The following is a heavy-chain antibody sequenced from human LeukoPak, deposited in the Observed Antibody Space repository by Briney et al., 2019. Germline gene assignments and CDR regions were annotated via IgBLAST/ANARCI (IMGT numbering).Heavy chain of an antibody. CDR2: IWYDGRKE. V-gene: IGHV3-33*03. CDR3: AKEDGDYEFYFDS. D-gene: IGHD4-17*01. J-gene: IGHJ4*02. CDR1: GFPFSSYG. Sequence: AGGSLRLSCAASGFPFSSYGIHWVRQAPGKGLEWVAVIWYDGRKEYYADSVKGRFTISGDNSKHTVYLQMNSLRAEDTAVYYCAKEDGDYEFYFDSWGQGTLVTVSS.